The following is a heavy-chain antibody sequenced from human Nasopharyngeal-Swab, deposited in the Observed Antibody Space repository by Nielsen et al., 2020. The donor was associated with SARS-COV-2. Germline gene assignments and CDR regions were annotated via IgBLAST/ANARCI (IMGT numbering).Heavy chain of an antibody. D-gene: IGHD3-10*02. CDR2: ISAYNGNT. V-gene: IGHV1-18*01. J-gene: IGHJ4*02. Sequence: ASVKVSCKASGYTFTSYGISWVRQAPGQGLEWMGWISAYNGNTNYAQKLQGRVTMTTDTSTSTAYMELRSLRSDDTAVYYGSLFPVRDETNDYWGQGTLVTVSS. CDR1: GYTFTSYG. CDR3: SLFPVRDETNDY.